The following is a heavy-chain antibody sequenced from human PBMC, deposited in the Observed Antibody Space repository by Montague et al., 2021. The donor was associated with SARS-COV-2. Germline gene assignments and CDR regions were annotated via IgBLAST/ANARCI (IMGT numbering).Heavy chain of an antibody. J-gene: IGHJ4*02. V-gene: IGHV2-5*01. Sequence: PALVKPTQTLTLTCTFSGFTLSTPNVGVGWIRRPPGKALEWVAVXYSNDEKRYSPSLRNRLTITKDTAKNQVVLSLTYVDPVDTATYYCAHLIRYYDIFTGIPFDYWGQGSQVTVSS. CDR3: AHLIRYYDIFTGIPFDY. CDR1: GFTLSTPNVG. D-gene: IGHD3-9*01. CDR2: XYSNDEK.